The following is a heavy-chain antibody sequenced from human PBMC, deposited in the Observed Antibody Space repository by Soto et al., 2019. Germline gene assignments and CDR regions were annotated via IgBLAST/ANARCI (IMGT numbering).Heavy chain of an antibody. J-gene: IGHJ2*01. CDR1: GFSLRNARMS. CDR2: IFPNDEK. D-gene: IGHD5-18*01. CDR3: ARVPQGDNYGYWYFDL. V-gene: IGHV2-26*01. Sequence: KESGPVLVKPTETLTLTCTVSGFSLRNARMSVSWIRQPPGKALEWLAHIFPNDEKSCSTSLKTRLTISKDTSKSQVVLTMTNMDPADTATYYCARVPQGDNYGYWYFDLWGRGTLVTVSS.